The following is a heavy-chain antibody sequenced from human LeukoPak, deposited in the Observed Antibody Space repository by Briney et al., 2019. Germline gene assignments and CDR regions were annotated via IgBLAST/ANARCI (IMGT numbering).Heavy chain of an antibody. J-gene: IGHJ4*02. CDR2: IKQDGSEK. CDR3: ASTGSGATTIDY. D-gene: IGHD1-26*01. CDR1: GFTFSSYW. V-gene: IGHV3-7*01. Sequence: GGSLKLSCAASGFTFSSYWMSWVRQAPGKGLEWVANIKQDGSEKYYVDSVKGRFTISRDNAKNSLYLQMSSLRAEDTAVYYCASTGSGATTIDYWGQGTLVTVSS.